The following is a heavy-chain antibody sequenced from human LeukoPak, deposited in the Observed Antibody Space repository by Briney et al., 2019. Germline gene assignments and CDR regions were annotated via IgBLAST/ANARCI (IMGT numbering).Heavy chain of an antibody. J-gene: IGHJ4*02. CDR3: ASIAVAAPDY. V-gene: IGHV3-23*01. CDR2: ISGSGGST. D-gene: IGHD6-19*01. CDR1: GFTVINYH. Sequence: GGSLRLSCAASGFTVINYHMMWVRQAPGKGLEWVSAISGSGGSTYYADSVKGRFTISRDNSKNTLYLQMNSLRAEDTAVYYCASIAVAAPDYWGQGTLVTVSS.